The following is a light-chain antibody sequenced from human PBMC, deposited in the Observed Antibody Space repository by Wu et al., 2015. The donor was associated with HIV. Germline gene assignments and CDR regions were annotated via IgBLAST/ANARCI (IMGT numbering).Light chain of an antibody. J-gene: IGKJ3*01. V-gene: IGKV3D-15*01. Sequence: EIVLTQSPATLSLSPGERATLSCRASQSVNNYLAWYQQKSGQAPRLLIFDASTRATGIPARFSGSGSGTEFTLTISSLQSEDFVVYYCQQYDKWPPFTFGPGTKVDIK. CDR3: QQYDKWPPFT. CDR2: DAS. CDR1: QSVNNY.